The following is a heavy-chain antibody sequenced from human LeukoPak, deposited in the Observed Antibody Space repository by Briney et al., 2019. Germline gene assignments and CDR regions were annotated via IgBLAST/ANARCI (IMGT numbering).Heavy chain of an antibody. V-gene: IGHV4-59*01. D-gene: IGHD3-22*01. Sequence: SETLSLTCTVSGDSISSYYWSWIRQPPGKGLEWIGYIYYSGSTNYNPSLKSRVTISVDTSKNQFSLKLSSVTAADTAVYYCARTRSNYSDSSGYRAELDYWGQGTLVTVSS. CDR1: GDSISSYY. CDR2: IYYSGST. J-gene: IGHJ4*02. CDR3: ARTRSNYSDSSGYRAELDY.